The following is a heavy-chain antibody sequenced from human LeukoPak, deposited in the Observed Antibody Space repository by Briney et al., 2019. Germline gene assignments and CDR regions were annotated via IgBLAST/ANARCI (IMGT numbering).Heavy chain of an antibody. CDR3: ARVNKTSYYYYMDV. CDR2: IYTSGST. D-gene: IGHD2-2*01. V-gene: IGHV4-4*07. J-gene: IGHJ6*03. CDR1: GGSISSYY. Sequence: SETLSLTCTVSGGSISSYYWSWIRQPAGKGLEWIWRIYTSGSTNYNPSLKSRVTMSVDTSKNQFSLKLSSVTAADTAVYYCARVNKTSYYYYMDVWGKGTTVTVSS.